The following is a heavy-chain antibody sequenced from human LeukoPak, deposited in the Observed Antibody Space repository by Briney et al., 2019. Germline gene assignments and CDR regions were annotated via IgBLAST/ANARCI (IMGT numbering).Heavy chain of an antibody. J-gene: IGHJ6*02. V-gene: IGHV4-59*01. CDR1: GGSISSYY. CDR3: TRVYGYSGYGLISGSYPVRYYYGMDV. Sequence: SETLSLTCTVSGGSISSYYWSWIRQPPGKGLEWVGYIYYSGSTKYNPYLKSRVTISVATSKNQFSLKLSSMTAAETAVYYCTRVYGYSGYGLISGSYPVRYYYGMDVWGQGTTVTVSS. CDR2: IYYSGST. D-gene: IGHD1-26*01.